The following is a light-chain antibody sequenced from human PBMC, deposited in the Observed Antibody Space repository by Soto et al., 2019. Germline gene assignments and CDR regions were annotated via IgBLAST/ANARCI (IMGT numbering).Light chain of an antibody. CDR2: VAS. V-gene: IGKV1-27*01. CDR1: QGISNY. J-gene: IGKJ1*01. CDR3: QKYNSAPRWT. Sequence: DIQMTQSPSSLSASVGDRVTITCRASQGISNYLAWYQQKPGKVPKVLIYVASALQSGVPSRFSGSGSGRDFTLTISSLQPEDVATYYCQKYNSAPRWTFGQGTKVDIK.